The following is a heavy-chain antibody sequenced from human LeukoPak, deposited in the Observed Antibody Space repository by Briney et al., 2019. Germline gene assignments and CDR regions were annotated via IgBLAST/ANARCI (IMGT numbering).Heavy chain of an antibody. Sequence: GGSLRLSCALSGFTPIHYWMTWVRQAPGKGLEWVSYISSSGSTIYYADSVKGRFTISRDNAKNSLYLQMNSLRAEDTAVYYCARDSRGRDIVTSFDYWGQGTLVTVSS. CDR2: ISSSGSTI. CDR1: GFTPIHYW. V-gene: IGHV3-48*01. CDR3: ARDSRGRDIVTSFDY. J-gene: IGHJ4*02. D-gene: IGHD5-12*01.